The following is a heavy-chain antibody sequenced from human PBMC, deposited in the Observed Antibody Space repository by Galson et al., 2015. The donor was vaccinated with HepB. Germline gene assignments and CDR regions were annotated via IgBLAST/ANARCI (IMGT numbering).Heavy chain of an antibody. D-gene: IGHD3-3*01. CDR3: TRSPPSYYDFRGGLPRVMDV. J-gene: IGHJ6*02. Sequence: SLRLSCAASGFTFSGSAMHWVRQASGKGLEWVGRIRSKANSYATAYAASVKGRFTISRDDSKNTAYLQMNSLKTEDTAVYYCTRSPPSYYDFRGGLPRVMDVWGQGTTVTVSS. CDR2: IRSKANSYAT. V-gene: IGHV3-73*01. CDR1: GFTFSGSA.